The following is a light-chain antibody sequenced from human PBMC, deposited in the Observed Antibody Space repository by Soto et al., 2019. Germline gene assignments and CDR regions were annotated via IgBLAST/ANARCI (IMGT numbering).Light chain of an antibody. J-gene: IGLJ1*01. CDR2: EVT. CDR1: TSDVGAYNY. CDR3: SSYAGSNTLV. Sequence: QSALTQPPSASGSPGQSVTISCTGTTSDVGAYNYVSWYQQHPGKAPKLMIYEVTKRPSGVPDRFSGSKSDNTAALTGSGLQAEDEADYFGSSYAGSNTLVFGSGTKVTVL. V-gene: IGLV2-8*01.